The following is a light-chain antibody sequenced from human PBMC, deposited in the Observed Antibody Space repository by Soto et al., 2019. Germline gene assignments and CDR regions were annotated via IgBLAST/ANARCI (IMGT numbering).Light chain of an antibody. Sequence: EIVLTQSPATLSLSPGERATLSCRASQSVSNYLAWYQQKPGQAPRLLIYDASSRATGIPVRFSGSGSGTDFTLTISSLEPADFAVYYCQQRSKWPVTFGQGTKVEF. CDR1: QSVSNY. CDR2: DAS. CDR3: QQRSKWPVT. J-gene: IGKJ1*01. V-gene: IGKV3-11*01.